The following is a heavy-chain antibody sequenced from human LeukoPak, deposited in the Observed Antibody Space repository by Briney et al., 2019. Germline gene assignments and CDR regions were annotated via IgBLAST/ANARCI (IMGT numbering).Heavy chain of an antibody. CDR2: IRYDGSNK. Sequence: GGSLRLSCAASGFSFSSYGMHWARQAPGKGLEWVAFIRYDGSNKYYADSVKGRFTISRDTSKNTPYLQMNILRAEDTSVYYCAKDGEYCRTTSCYITNQSNSYIVVWGKGTTVTVSS. CDR3: AKDGEYCRTTSCYITNQSNSYIVV. J-gene: IGHJ6*03. V-gene: IGHV3-30*02. CDR1: GFSFSSYG. D-gene: IGHD2-2*02.